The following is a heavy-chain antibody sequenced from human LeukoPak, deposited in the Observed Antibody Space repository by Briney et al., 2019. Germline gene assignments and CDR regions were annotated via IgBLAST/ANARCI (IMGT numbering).Heavy chain of an antibody. V-gene: IGHV4-39*01. CDR1: GGSISSNNYY. D-gene: IGHD6-19*01. CDR2: IYYSGST. Sequence: SETLSLTCTVSGGSISSNNYYWGWIRQPPGKGLEWIGSIYYSGSTYYNPSLKSRVTISVDTSKNQFSLKLSSVTAADTAVYYCAKGKDSVAGATNDYWGQGTLVTVSS. J-gene: IGHJ4*02. CDR3: AKGKDSVAGATNDY.